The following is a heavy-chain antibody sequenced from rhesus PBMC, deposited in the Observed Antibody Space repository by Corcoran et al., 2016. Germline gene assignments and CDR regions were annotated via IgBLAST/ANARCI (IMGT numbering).Heavy chain of an antibody. D-gene: IGHD2-2*01. Sequence: QVQLQGSGPGLVKPSETLSLTCAVSGGSISDNYYWNWIRQSPGKGLEWIGNMYGSSGSTYSNPSLKSRVTTSKDTTKNQFSLKLTSVTAADTAVYYCARDYVLSYWGQGVLVTVSS. J-gene: IGHJ4*01. CDR3: ARDYVLSY. CDR2: MYGSSGST. CDR1: GGSISDNYY. V-gene: IGHV4S9*01.